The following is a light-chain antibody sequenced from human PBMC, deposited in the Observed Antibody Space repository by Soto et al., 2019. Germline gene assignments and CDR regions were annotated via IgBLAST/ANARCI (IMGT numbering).Light chain of an antibody. V-gene: IGLV2-8*01. CDR3: SSFAGSNNFPYV. J-gene: IGLJ1*01. CDR1: SSDIGAYDY. CDR2: EIN. Sequence: QSVLTQPASLSGSPGQSITISCTGTSSDIGAYDYVSWFQQHPGKAPKLMIYEINKRPSGVPDRFSGSKSGNTASLTVSGLQAEDEADYYCSSFAGSNNFPYVFGTGTKLTVL.